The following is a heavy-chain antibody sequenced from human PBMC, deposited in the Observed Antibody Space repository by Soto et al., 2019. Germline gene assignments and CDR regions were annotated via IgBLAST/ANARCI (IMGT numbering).Heavy chain of an antibody. J-gene: IGHJ4*02. CDR3: TTDTPVLRYFDWLLGPPTDY. D-gene: IGHD3-9*01. CDR1: GFTFSNAW. Sequence: GGSLRLSCAASGFTFSNAWMSWVRQAPGKGLEWVGRIKSKTDGGTTDYAAPVKGRFTISRDDSKNTLYLQMNSLKTEDTAVYYCTTDTPVLRYFDWLLGPPTDYWGQGTLLTVSS. CDR2: IKSKTDGGTT. V-gene: IGHV3-15*01.